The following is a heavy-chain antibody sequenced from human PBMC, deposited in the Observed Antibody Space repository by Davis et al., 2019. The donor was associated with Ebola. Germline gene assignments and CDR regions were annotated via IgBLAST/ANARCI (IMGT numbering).Heavy chain of an antibody. J-gene: IGHJ4*02. CDR1: GDSISDYY. V-gene: IGHV4-59*01. CDR3: ARSQWVAVADFDY. CDR2: VYYSGST. Sequence: MPSETLSLTCSVSGDSISDYYWSWIRQPPGKGLEWIGYVYYSGSTNYNPSLQSRLSISVDTSKNQFSLRLNSLTAADTAVYYCARSQWVAVADFDYWGQGILVSVSS. D-gene: IGHD6-19*01.